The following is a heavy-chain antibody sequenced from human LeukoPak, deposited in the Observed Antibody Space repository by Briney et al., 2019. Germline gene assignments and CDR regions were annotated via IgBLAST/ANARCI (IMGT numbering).Heavy chain of an antibody. CDR1: GFSFSTYS. Sequence: GGSLRLSCAASGFSFSTYSMNWVRQAPGKGLEWVTNINQDGSEKSYVDSVKGRFTISRDNAKNSLYLQMNSLRAEDTAVYYCTRGDSGHAEGAYWGQGTRVTVSS. V-gene: IGHV3-7*01. D-gene: IGHD2-8*01. J-gene: IGHJ4*02. CDR3: TRGDSGHAEGAY. CDR2: INQDGSEK.